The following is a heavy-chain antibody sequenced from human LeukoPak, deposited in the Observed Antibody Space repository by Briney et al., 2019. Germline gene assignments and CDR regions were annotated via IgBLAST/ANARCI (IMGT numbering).Heavy chain of an antibody. CDR1: GFTFSSYG. D-gene: IGHD6-6*01. CDR3: AKDLEYSSSSAYYYGMDV. CDR2: ISYDGSNK. J-gene: IGHJ6*02. V-gene: IGHV3-30*18. Sequence: GGSLRLSCAASGFTFSSYGMHWVRQAPGKGLECGAVISYDGSNKYYADSVKGRFTISRDNSKNALYLQMNSLRAEGTAVYYCAKDLEYSSSSAYYYGMDVWGQGTTVTVSS.